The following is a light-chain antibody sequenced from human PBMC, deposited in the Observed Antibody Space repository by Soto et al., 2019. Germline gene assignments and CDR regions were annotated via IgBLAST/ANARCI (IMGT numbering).Light chain of an antibody. J-gene: IGKJ4*01. V-gene: IGKV3-11*01. CDR2: DAS. CDR3: QQRSNWPPLT. CDR1: QSVSSY. Sequence: EIVLTQSPATLSLSPGERATLSCRASQSVSSYLAWYQQKPGQAPRLLIYDASNRATGIPARFSGSGSGTDFTLAISRLAPEDFAVYYCQQRSNWPPLTFGGGTKVEIK.